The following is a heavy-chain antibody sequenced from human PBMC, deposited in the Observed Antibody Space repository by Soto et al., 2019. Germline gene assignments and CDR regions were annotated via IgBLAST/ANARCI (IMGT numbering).Heavy chain of an antibody. V-gene: IGHV4-30-2*01. CDR2: IYHSGST. CDR1: GGSISSGGYS. J-gene: IGHJ4*02. CDR3: ARHSGGILTGYYGAYYFDY. D-gene: IGHD3-9*01. Sequence: SETLSLTCAVSGGSISSGGYSWSWIRQPPGKGLEWIGNIYHSGSTYYNPSLKSRVTISVDRSKNQFSLKLSSVTAADTAVYYCARHSGGILTGYYGAYYFDYWGQGTLVTVSS.